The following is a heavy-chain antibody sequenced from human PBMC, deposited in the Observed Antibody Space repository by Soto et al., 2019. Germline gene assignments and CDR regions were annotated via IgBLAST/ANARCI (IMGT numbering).Heavy chain of an antibody. D-gene: IGHD1-26*01. CDR2: IYHSGST. Sequence: QVQLQESGPGLVRPSQTLSLTCTVSGDSNSRVDHYWSWIRQPPGKGLEWMGYIYHSGSTHYNPSLSRRLTITIDTSTNRFSLNLTSVTAADTAVYFCARLRWETENNWFDPRGQGARVTVSS. CDR3: ARLRWETENNWFDP. J-gene: IGHJ5*02. V-gene: IGHV4-30-4*01. CDR1: GDSNSRVDHY.